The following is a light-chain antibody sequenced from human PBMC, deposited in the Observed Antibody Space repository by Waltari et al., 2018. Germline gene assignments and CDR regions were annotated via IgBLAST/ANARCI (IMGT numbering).Light chain of an antibody. V-gene: IGKV1-27*01. CDR2: AAS. CDR1: QGISIY. Sequence: DIQMTQSPSSLSASVGDRVTITCRASQGISIYLAWYQQKPGEVPKLLIYAASTLQSGVPSRFSGSGSGTDFTLTISSLQPEDVATYYCQKYNSAPWTCGQGTKVEIK. J-gene: IGKJ1*01. CDR3: QKYNSAPWT.